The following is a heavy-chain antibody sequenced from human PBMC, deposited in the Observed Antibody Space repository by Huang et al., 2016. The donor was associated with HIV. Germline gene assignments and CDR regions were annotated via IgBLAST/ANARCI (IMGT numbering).Heavy chain of an antibody. V-gene: IGHV1-24*01. CDR2: LEPEDGER. J-gene: IGHJ3*02. D-gene: IGHD3-9*01. Sequence: QVQLVQSGAEVKKPGASVKVSCTVYGYTLTELSMHWVRQAPGQGLEWMGRLEPEDGERVYSQKFQGRLSMTEETSTEIAYMELSNLRYDDTALYYCARETIDILTGYSIAFDIWGQGTMVTVSS. CDR1: GYTLTELS. CDR3: ARETIDILTGYSIAFDI.